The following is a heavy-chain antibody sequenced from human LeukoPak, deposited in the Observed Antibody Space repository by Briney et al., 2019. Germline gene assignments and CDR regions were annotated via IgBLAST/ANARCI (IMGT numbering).Heavy chain of an antibody. CDR1: GFTFSSYE. CDR2: ISSSGGTV. D-gene: IGHD1-26*01. J-gene: IGHJ4*02. V-gene: IGHV3-48*03. CDR3: ARVRGSSRQFFDY. Sequence: RGSLRLSCAASGFTFSSYEMNWVRQAPGKGLEWVSYISSSGGTVYYADSVKGRFTISRDNAKNSLYLQMNSLRAEDTAVYYCARVRGSSRQFFDYWGQGTLVTVSS.